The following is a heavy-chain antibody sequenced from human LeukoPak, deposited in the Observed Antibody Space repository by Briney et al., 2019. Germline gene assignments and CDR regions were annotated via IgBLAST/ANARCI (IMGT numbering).Heavy chain of an antibody. CDR2: VKQDGSEK. CDR1: GFTFSSYW. Sequence: GGSLRLSCAASGFTFSSYWMSWVRQAPGKGLEWVANVKQDGSEKYYVDSVKGRFTISRDNAKNSLYLQMNSLRAEDTAVYYCARDGRYYDSSGYTHYWGQGTLVTVSS. CDR3: ARDGRYYDSSGYTHY. D-gene: IGHD3-22*01. J-gene: IGHJ4*02. V-gene: IGHV3-7*03.